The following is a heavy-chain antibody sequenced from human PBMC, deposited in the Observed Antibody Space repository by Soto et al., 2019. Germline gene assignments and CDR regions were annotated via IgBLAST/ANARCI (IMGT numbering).Heavy chain of an antibody. CDR3: ARGCSSLLYGMDV. D-gene: IGHD6-6*01. V-gene: IGHV4-59*01. CDR2: IYYSGST. J-gene: IGHJ6*02. CDR1: GGSISSYY. Sequence: TLSVTCTVSGGSISSYYWSWSRQPPGKGLEWIGYIYYSGSTNYNPSLKSRVTISVDTSKNQFSLKLSSVTAADTAVYYCARGCSSLLYGMDVWGQGTTVTLSS.